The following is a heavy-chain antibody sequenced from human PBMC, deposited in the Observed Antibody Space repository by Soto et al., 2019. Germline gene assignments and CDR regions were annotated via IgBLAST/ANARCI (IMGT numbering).Heavy chain of an antibody. CDR2: ISSSSSYI. V-gene: IGHV3-21*01. CDR1: GFTFSSYS. D-gene: IGHD3-22*01. CDR3: ARDRPYYYDSSGYI. J-gene: IGHJ4*02. Sequence: PGGSLRLSCAASGFTFSSYSINWVRQAPGKGLEWVSSISSSSSYIYYADSVKGRFTISRDNAKNSLYLQMNSLRAEDTAVYYCARDRPYYYDSSGYIWGQGTLVTVSS.